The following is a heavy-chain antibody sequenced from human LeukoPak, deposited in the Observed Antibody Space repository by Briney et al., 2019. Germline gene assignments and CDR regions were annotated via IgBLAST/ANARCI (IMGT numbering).Heavy chain of an antibody. J-gene: IGHJ5*02. CDR3: ARLIMVVPPNWFDP. CDR1: GGSFSGYY. CDR2: INHSGST. V-gene: IGHV4-34*01. D-gene: IGHD2-15*01. Sequence: SETLSLTCAVYGGSFSGYYWSWIRQPPGKGLEWIGEINHSGSTNYNPSLKSRVTISVDTSKNQFSLKLSSVTAADTAVYYCARLIMVVPPNWFDPWGQGTLVTVSS.